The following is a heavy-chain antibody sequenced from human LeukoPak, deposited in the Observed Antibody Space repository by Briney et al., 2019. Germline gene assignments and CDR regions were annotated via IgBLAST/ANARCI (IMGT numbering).Heavy chain of an antibody. CDR1: GGSISNYY. Sequence: KSSETLSLTCTVSGGSISNYYWSWIRQSPGKGLEWIGYIYYTGNTNYNPSLESRVIISVDTSKNQFSLKLSSVTAADTAVYYCARAPYGSGSYLDYWGQGTLVTVSS. CDR2: IYYTGNT. D-gene: IGHD3-10*01. J-gene: IGHJ4*02. V-gene: IGHV4-59*08. CDR3: ARAPYGSGSYLDY.